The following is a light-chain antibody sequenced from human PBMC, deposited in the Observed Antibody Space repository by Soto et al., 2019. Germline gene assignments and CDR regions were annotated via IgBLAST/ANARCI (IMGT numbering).Light chain of an antibody. J-gene: IGKJ1*01. CDR1: QSISSY. V-gene: IGKV1-39*01. CDR2: GAS. Sequence: DIQMTQSPSTLSASVGDRVTITCRASQSISSYVNWYQQRPGKAPKVLLYGASSLQSGVPSRFSGSGYGTDFTLTVTNLQPEDFATYYCQQSYSIPWTFGQGTKVDIK. CDR3: QQSYSIPWT.